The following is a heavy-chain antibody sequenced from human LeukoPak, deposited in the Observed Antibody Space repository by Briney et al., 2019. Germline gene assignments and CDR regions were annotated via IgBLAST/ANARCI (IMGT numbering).Heavy chain of an antibody. CDR1: GFTFDNYA. J-gene: IGHJ4*02. V-gene: IGHV3-23*01. CDR3: ARHSRGWYSAPWSFDY. D-gene: IGHD6-19*01. Sequence: GGSLRPSCAGSGFTFDNYAMSWVRQAPGKGLECVSTISGNGGRTYYADSVKGRFTISRDNSRDTMYLQMNSVRVEDTALYFCARHSRGWYSAPWSFDYWGQGTLVTVSS. CDR2: ISGNGGRT.